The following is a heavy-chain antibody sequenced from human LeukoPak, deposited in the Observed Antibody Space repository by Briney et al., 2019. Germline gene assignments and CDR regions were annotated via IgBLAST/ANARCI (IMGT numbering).Heavy chain of an antibody. V-gene: IGHV3-53*01. D-gene: IGHD1-26*01. CDR1: GFTFSSYN. J-gene: IGHJ4*02. CDR2: IYSGGST. Sequence: PGGSLRLSCAASGFTFSSYNMNWVRQAPGKGLEWVSVIYSGGSTYYTDSVKGRFTISRDSSKNTLYLQMNTLRAEDTAVYYCAGGGSRCYFDHWGQGTLVTVSS. CDR3: AGGGSRCYFDH.